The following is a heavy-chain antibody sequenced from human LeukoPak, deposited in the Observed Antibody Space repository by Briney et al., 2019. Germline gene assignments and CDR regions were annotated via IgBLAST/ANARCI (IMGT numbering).Heavy chain of an antibody. V-gene: IGHV3-48*02. CDR3: ARDGGDYYDSSGYPFHH. D-gene: IGHD3-22*01. Sequence: GGSLRLSCAASGFTFSSYAMNWVRQAPGKGLEWVSYISSGSSTIYYADSVKGRFTISRDNAKNSLYLQMNSLRDEDTAVYYCARDGGDYYDSSGYPFHHWGQGTLVTVSS. CDR1: GFTFSSYA. CDR2: ISSGSSTI. J-gene: IGHJ1*01.